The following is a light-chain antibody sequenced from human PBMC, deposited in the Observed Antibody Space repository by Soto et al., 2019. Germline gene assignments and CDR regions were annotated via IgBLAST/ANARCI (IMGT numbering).Light chain of an antibody. CDR2: YKSDSDK. CDR1: SGINVGTYK. CDR3: MIWHSNTVI. J-gene: IGLJ2*01. Sequence: QSVLTQPSSLSASPGASASLTCTLRSGINVGTYKIYWYQQKPGSPPQYLLRYKSDSDKQQGSGVPSRFSGSKDASANAGILLISGLQSEDEADYYCMIWHSNTVIXGGGTKLTVL. V-gene: IGLV5-45*03.